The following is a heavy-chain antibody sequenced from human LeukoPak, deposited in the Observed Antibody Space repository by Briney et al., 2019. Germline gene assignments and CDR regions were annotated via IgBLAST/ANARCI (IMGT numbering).Heavy chain of an antibody. V-gene: IGHV4-59*01. CDR3: ARVKYDILTGYYTSEIDY. CDR2: SYYSGST. D-gene: IGHD3-9*01. Sequence: SETLSLTCTVSGGSISSYYWSWIRQPPGKGLEWIGYSYYSGSTNYNPSLKSRVTISVDTSKNQFSLKLSSVTAADTAVYYCARVKYDILTGYYTSEIDYWGQGTLVTVSS. CDR1: GGSISSYY. J-gene: IGHJ4*02.